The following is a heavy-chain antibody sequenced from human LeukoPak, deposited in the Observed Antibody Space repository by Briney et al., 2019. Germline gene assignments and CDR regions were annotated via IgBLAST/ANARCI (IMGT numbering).Heavy chain of an antibody. CDR2: IKQDGSQR. CDR3: AREVRHYYDSSGYLDY. V-gene: IGHV3-7*01. J-gene: IGHJ4*02. D-gene: IGHD3-22*01. Sequence: GGSLRLSCTASGFTFSDYWMTWVRQAPGKGPEWVANIKQDGSQRYYVDSVRGRFTISRDNAKNSLFLQMNGLRAEDTAVYYCAREVRHYYDSSGYLDYWGQGTLVTVSS. CDR1: GFTFSDYW.